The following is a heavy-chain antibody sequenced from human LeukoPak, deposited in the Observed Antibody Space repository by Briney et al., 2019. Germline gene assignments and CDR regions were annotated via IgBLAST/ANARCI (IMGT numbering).Heavy chain of an antibody. D-gene: IGHD3-22*01. V-gene: IGHV3-74*01. Sequence: QPGGSLRLSCAASGFTFSSYWMHWVRQAPGKGLVWVSRINSDGSTTSYADSVKGRFTSSRDNAKNTVFLQMNSLRAEDTAEYYCARGHYYDSSGYYGGFDPWGQGTLVTVSS. CDR1: GFTFSSYW. J-gene: IGHJ5*02. CDR3: ARGHYYDSSGYYGGFDP. CDR2: INSDGSTT.